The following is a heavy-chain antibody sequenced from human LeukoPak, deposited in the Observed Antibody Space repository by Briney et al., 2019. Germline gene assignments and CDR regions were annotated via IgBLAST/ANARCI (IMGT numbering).Heavy chain of an antibody. D-gene: IGHD1-26*01. CDR2: IYSGGST. CDR1: GFTVSSNY. Sequence: PGGSLRLSCAASGFTVSSNYMSWVRQAPGKGLGWVSVIYSGGSTYYADSVKGRFTISRDNSKNTLYLQMNSLRAEDTAVYYCARANEDLGSYPRFDYWGQGTLVTVSS. V-gene: IGHV3-53*01. J-gene: IGHJ4*02. CDR3: ARANEDLGSYPRFDY.